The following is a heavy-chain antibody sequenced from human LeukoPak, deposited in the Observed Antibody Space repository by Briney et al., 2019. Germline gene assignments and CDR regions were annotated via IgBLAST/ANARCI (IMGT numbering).Heavy chain of an antibody. Sequence: PGGSLRLSCAASGFTFSDYYISWIRQAPGKGLEWVSYISSSGSTIYYADSVKGRFTISRDNAKNSLYLQMNSLRAEDTAVYYCARSPSAYYYDSSGDLPPFDYWGQGTLVTVSS. D-gene: IGHD3-22*01. CDR2: ISSSGSTI. J-gene: IGHJ4*02. CDR3: ARSPSAYYYDSSGDLPPFDY. V-gene: IGHV3-11*01. CDR1: GFTFSDYY.